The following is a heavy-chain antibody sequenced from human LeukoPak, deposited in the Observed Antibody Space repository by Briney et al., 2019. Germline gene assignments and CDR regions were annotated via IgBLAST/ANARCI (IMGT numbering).Heavy chain of an antibody. CDR3: ATTSITMIVVATDAFDI. D-gene: IGHD3-22*01. V-gene: IGHV4-38-2*02. J-gene: IGHJ3*02. CDR2: IYHSGST. Sequence: SETLPLTCTVSGYFMSSGYYWGWIRQPPGKGLEWIGIIYHSGSTYYNPSLKSRVTISVDTSKNQFSLKLSSVTAADTAVYYCATTSITMIVVATDAFDIWGQGTMVTVSS. CDR1: GYFMSSGYY.